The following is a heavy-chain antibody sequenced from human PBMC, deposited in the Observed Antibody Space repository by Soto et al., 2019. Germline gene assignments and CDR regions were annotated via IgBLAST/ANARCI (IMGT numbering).Heavy chain of an antibody. CDR2: IIPIFGTA. CDR1: GGTFSSYA. CDR3: ARSGNMITFGGVIVITGPFVY. Sequence: SVKVSCKASGGTFSSYAISWVRQAPGQGLEWMGGIIPIFGTANYAQKFQGRVTITADESTSTAYMELSSLRSEDTAVYYCARSGNMITFGGVIVITGPFVYWGQGTMALVSP. V-gene: IGHV1-69*13. D-gene: IGHD3-16*02. J-gene: IGHJ4*02.